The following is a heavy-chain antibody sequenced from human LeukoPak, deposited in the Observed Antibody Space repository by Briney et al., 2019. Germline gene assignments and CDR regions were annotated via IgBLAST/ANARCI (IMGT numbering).Heavy chain of an antibody. D-gene: IGHD4-17*01. CDR2: IRSKAGNYAT. CDR1: GFTFSDSA. V-gene: IGHV3-73*01. CDR3: TGGTTVTTLDY. J-gene: IGHJ4*02. Sequence: GGSLKLSCVASGFTFSDSAMHWVRQASGKGLEWVGRIRSKAGNYATEYGASVKGRFTISRDDSKNTAYLQMNSLKTEDTAVYYCTGGTTVTTLDYWGQGTLVTVSS.